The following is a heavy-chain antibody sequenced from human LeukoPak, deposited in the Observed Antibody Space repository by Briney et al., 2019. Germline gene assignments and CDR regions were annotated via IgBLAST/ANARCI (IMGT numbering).Heavy chain of an antibody. V-gene: IGHV3-15*01. CDR3: TTRRQDGC. Sequence: GGSLRLSCVASGFTFSDAWMSWVRQAPGKGLEWVGCIKSKIDGGTIDYGAPVKSRFTISRDDSRNTLYLQMNSLKTEDTAVYYCTTRRQDGCWGQGTLVTVS. J-gene: IGHJ4*02. CDR2: IKSKIDGGTI. D-gene: IGHD6-25*01. CDR1: GFTFSDAW.